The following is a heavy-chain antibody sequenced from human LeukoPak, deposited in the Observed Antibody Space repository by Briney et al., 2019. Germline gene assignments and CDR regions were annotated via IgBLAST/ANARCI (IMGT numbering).Heavy chain of an antibody. CDR2: IYYTGSS. Sequence: TLSLTCNVSGVAISSSGGYYWSWIRLNPGKGLAWIGHIYYTGSSYYNPSLKSRIAMSVDTSRNQVSLKLPAVTAADTAVYYCASDQGFGGLAFAYWGQGAPVTVSS. D-gene: IGHD3-10*01. CDR1: GVAISSSGGYY. V-gene: IGHV4-31*03. J-gene: IGHJ4*02. CDR3: ASDQGFGGLAFAY.